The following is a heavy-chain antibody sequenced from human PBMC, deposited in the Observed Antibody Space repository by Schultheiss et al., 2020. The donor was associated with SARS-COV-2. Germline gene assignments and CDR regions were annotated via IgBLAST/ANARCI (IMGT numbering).Heavy chain of an antibody. CDR3: AREALDAFDI. Sequence: GGSLRLSCAASGFTFSSYAMSWVRQAPGKGLEWVSSISSSSSYIYYADSVKGRFTISRDNAKNSLYLQMNSLRADDTAVYYCAREALDAFDIWGQGTRVTVSS. CDR1: GFTFSSYA. CDR2: ISSSSSYI. J-gene: IGHJ3*02. V-gene: IGHV3-21*01.